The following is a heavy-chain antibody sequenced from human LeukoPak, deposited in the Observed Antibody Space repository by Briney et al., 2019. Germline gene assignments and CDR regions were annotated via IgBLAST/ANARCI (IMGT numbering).Heavy chain of an antibody. CDR3: ARRIPSYYYYGMDV. CDR1: GGSISSGDYY. J-gene: IGHJ6*02. V-gene: IGHV4-30-4*01. Sequence: SETLSLTCTVSGGSISSGDYYWSWIRQPPGKGLEWIGYIYYSGSTYYNPSLKSRVTISVDTSKNQFSLKLSSVTAADTAVYYCARRIPSYYYYGMDVWGQGTTVTVSS. CDR2: IYYSGST.